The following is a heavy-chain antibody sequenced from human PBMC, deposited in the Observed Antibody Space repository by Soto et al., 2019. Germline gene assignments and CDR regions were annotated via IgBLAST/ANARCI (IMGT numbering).Heavy chain of an antibody. V-gene: IGHV3-48*03. Sequence: PGGSLRLSCQASGFNFRMYEMHWVRKAPGKGLEWVSYISSSGLTTYYVDFAGGRFTISRDNAKDSLYLHLNSLRVGDTAVYYCARYGTRGDWWGLGTQVTVSS. CDR3: ARYGTRGDW. J-gene: IGHJ5*01. CDR2: ISSSGLTT. CDR1: GFNFRMYE. D-gene: IGHD3-10*01.